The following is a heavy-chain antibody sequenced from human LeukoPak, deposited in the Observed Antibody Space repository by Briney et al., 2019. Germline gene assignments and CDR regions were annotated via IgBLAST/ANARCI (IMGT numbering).Heavy chain of an antibody. V-gene: IGHV4-31*03. Sequence: SETLSLTCTGSGGSIISGGYYWSWIRQHPGKGLEWIGYIYYSGSTYYNPSLKSRVTISVDTSKNQFSLKLSSVTAADTAVYYCARVTDTAMAFDYWGQGTLVTVSS. CDR3: ARVTDTAMAFDY. CDR1: GGSIISGGYY. J-gene: IGHJ4*02. CDR2: IYYSGST. D-gene: IGHD5-18*01.